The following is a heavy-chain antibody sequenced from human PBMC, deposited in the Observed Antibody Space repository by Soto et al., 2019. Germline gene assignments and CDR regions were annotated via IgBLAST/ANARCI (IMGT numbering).Heavy chain of an antibody. Sequence: SETLSLTCAVSGGSISSSNWCSWVRQPPGKGLEWIGEIYHSGSTNYNPSLKSRVTISVDKSKNQFSLKLSSVTAADTAVYYCARYHYYYDSSGYHYYFDYWGQGTLVTVSS. V-gene: IGHV4-4*02. D-gene: IGHD3-22*01. J-gene: IGHJ4*02. CDR1: GGSISSSNW. CDR3: ARYHYYYDSSGYHYYFDY. CDR2: IYHSGST.